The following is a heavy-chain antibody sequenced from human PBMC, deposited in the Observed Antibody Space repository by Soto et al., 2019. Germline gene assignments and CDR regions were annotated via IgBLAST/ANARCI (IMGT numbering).Heavy chain of an antibody. CDR1: GGSISSGDYY. V-gene: IGHV4-30-4*01. CDR2: IYYSGST. J-gene: IGHJ4*02. Sequence: SETLSLTCTVSGGSISSGDYYWSWIRQPPGKGLEWIGYIYYSGSTYYNPSLKSRVTISVDTSKNQFSLKLSSVTAADTAVYYCAAYVLRFLELDYWGQGTLVTVSS. CDR3: AAYVLRFLELDY. D-gene: IGHD3-3*01.